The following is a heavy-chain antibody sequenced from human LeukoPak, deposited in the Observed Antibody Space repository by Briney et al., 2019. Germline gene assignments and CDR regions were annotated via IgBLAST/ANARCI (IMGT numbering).Heavy chain of an antibody. CDR1: GFTFSSYG. Sequence: GGSLRLSCAASGFTFSSYGMHWVRQAPGKGLEWVAVISYDGSNKYYADSVKGRFTISRDNSKNTLYLQMNSLRAEDTAVYYCARDHSSGWYSYYFDYWGQGTLVTVSS. CDR2: ISYDGSNK. J-gene: IGHJ4*02. D-gene: IGHD6-19*01. CDR3: ARDHSSGWYSYYFDY. V-gene: IGHV3-30*03.